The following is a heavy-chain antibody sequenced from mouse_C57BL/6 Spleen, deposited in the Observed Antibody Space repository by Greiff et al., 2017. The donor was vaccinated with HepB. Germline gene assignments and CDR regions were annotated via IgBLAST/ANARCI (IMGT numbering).Heavy chain of an antibody. CDR2: IHPNSGST. V-gene: IGHV1-64*01. CDR1: GYTFTSYW. Sequence: VQLQQPGAELVKPGASVKLSCKASGYTFTSYWMHWVKQRPGQGLEWIGMIHPNSGSTNYNEKFKSKATLTVDKSSSTAYMQLSSLTSEDSAVYYCARKGGVTDMDYWGQGTSVTVSS. D-gene: IGHD2-2*01. CDR3: ARKGGVTDMDY. J-gene: IGHJ4*01.